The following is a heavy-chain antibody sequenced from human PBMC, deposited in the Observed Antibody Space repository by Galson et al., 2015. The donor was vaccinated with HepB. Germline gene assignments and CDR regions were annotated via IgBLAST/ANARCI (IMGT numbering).Heavy chain of an antibody. V-gene: IGHV3-7*05. CDR1: GFTFSGYW. J-gene: IGHJ4*02. D-gene: IGHD3-22*01. Sequence: RLSCAAAGFTFSGYWMTWVRQAPGKGLEWVANIKEDESEKYYVDSVKGRFTISRDNTKNSLYVQMDSLRAEDTAVYFCARLKISYFENNGYHFDYWGQGALVTVSS. CDR3: ARLKISYFENNGYHFDY. CDR2: IKEDESEK.